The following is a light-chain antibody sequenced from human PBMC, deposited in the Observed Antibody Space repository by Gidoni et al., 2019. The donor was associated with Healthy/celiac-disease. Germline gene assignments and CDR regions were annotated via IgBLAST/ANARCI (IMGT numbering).Light chain of an antibody. J-gene: IGLJ2*01. CDR1: KLGDKY. CDR3: QAWDSSVV. CDR2: QDS. V-gene: IGLV3-1*01. Sequence: SYELTHPPSVSVSPGQTASITCSGDKLGDKYACWYQQKPGQSPVLVIYQDSKRPSGTPERFSGSNSGNTATLTISGTQAMDEADYYCQAWDSSVVFGGGTKLTVL.